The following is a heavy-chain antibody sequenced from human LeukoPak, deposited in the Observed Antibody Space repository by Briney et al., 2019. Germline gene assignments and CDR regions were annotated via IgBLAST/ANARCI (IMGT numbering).Heavy chain of an antibody. CDR2: ISSSSSTI. J-gene: IGHJ3*02. CDR3: ARDTIVVVPAAISADAFDI. D-gene: IGHD2-2*02. Sequence: GGSLRLSCAASGFTFSSYSMNWVRQAPGKGLEWVSYISSSSSTIYYADSVKGRFTISRDNAKNSLYLQMNGLRAEDTAVYYCARDTIVVVPAAISADAFDIWGQGTMVTVSS. CDR1: GFTFSSYS. V-gene: IGHV3-48*01.